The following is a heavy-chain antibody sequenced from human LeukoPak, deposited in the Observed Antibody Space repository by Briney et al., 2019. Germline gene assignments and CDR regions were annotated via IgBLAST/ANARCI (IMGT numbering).Heavy chain of an antibody. V-gene: IGHV4-59*12. CDR1: GGSISSYY. CDR3: AREETGTTEYNWFDP. Sequence: SETLSLTCTVSGGSISSYYWSWIRQPPGKGLEWIGYIYYSGSTNYYPSLKSRVTISVDTSKNQFSLKLSSVTAADTAIYYCAREETGTTEYNWFDPWGQGTLVTVSS. CDR2: IYYSGST. D-gene: IGHD1-1*01. J-gene: IGHJ5*02.